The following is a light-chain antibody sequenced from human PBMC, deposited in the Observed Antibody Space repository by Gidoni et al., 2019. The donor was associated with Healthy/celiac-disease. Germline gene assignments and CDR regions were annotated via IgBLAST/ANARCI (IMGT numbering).Light chain of an antibody. J-gene: IGKJ4*01. V-gene: IGKV1-33*01. CDR1: QDISNY. CDR2: DAS. Sequence: DIQMTQSRSSLSASVGDRVTITCQASQDISNYFNWYQQKPGKAPTLLIYDASNLETGVPSRFSGSGSGTDFTFNISSLQPEDIATYYCQQYDNLPLTFGGGTKVEIK. CDR3: QQYDNLPLT.